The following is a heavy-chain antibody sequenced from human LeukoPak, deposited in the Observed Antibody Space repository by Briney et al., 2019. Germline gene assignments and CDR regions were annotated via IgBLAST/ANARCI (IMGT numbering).Heavy chain of an antibody. CDR3: ARDRVVVVPAAHHNWFAP. CDR1: GYTFTSYY. V-gene: IGHV1-46*01. Sequence: ASVKVSCKASGYTFTSYYMHWVRQAPGQGLEWMGIINPSGGSTSYAQKFQGRVTMTRDTSTSTVYMELRSLRSDDTAVYYCARDRVVVVPAAHHNWFAPWGHGTLVTVSS. D-gene: IGHD2-2*01. J-gene: IGHJ5*02. CDR2: INPSGGST.